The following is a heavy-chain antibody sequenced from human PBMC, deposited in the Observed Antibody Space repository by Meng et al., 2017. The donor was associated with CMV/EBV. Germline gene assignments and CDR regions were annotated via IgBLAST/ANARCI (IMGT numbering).Heavy chain of an antibody. CDR3: ARSITIFGVGARAWFDP. CDR2: IYYSGST. J-gene: IGHJ5*02. CDR1: GGSISSGGYY. D-gene: IGHD3-3*01. Sequence: LRLSCTVSGGSISSGGYYWSWLRQHPGKGLEWIGYIYYSGSTYYNPSLKSRVTISVDTSKNQFSLKLSSVTAADTAVYYCARSITIFGVGARAWFDPWGQGTLVTVSS. V-gene: IGHV4-31*03.